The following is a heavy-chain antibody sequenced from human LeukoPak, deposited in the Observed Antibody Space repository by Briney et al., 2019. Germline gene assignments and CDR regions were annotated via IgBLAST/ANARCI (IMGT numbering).Heavy chain of an antibody. CDR1: GGTFSSYT. CDR2: IIPILGIA. Sequence: ASVKVSCKASGGTFSSYTISWVRQAPGQGLEWMGRIIPILGIANYAQKFQGRVTITADKSTSTAYMELSSLRSEDTAVYYCARENEPMQHFDYWGQGILITVSS. CDR3: ARENEPMQHFDY. J-gene: IGHJ4*02. D-gene: IGHD1-1*01. V-gene: IGHV1-69*04.